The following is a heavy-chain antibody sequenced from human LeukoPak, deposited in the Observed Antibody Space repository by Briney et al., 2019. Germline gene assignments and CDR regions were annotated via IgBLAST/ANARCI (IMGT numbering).Heavy chain of an antibody. D-gene: IGHD3-10*01. Sequence: ASVKVSCKASGYSFTTYGINWVRQAPGQGLEWMAWISAYNGNTNYAQNFQGRVTLTTDTLTTTAYMEPRSLRSDDTAVYYCARERGAMVRGVILSDNWGQGTLVTVSS. V-gene: IGHV1-18*01. CDR1: GYSFTTYG. CDR2: ISAYNGNT. CDR3: ARERGAMVRGVILSDN. J-gene: IGHJ4*02.